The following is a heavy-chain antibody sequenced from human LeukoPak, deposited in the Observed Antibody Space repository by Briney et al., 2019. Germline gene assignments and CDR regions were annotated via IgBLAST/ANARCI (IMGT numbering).Heavy chain of an antibody. CDR2: ISDSGGRT. J-gene: IGHJ4*02. D-gene: IGHD3-22*01. V-gene: IGHV3-23*01. CDR1: GITLSNYG. Sequence: GGSLRLSCAVSGITLSNYGRSWVRQAPGKGLEWVAGISDSGGRTNYADSVKGRITISRDNPKNTLYLQMNSLRAEDTAVYFCAKRGVVIRVILVGFHKEAYCFDSWGQGALVTVSS. CDR3: AKRGVVIRVILVGFHKEAYCFDS.